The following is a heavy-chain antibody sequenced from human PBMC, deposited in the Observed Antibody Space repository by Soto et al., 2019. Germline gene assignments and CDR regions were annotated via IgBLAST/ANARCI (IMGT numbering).Heavy chain of an antibody. D-gene: IGHD6-13*01. Sequence: SETLSLTCTVSGASMKSYHWSWIRQPAGKGLEWIGHIHSSGSTNYNPSLKSRVTMSVDTSKNQFSLRLMSLTAADTAVYYCARDQGVAAAGITWFDPWGQGSLVTVSS. CDR3: ARDQGVAAAGITWFDP. CDR1: GASMKSYH. V-gene: IGHV4-4*07. CDR2: IHSSGST. J-gene: IGHJ5*02.